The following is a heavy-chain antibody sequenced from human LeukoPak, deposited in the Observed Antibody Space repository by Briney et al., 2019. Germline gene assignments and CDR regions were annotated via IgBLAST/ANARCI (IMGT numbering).Heavy chain of an antibody. Sequence: ASGKGSCKASGYTFTRYGISWVRQAPGQGLEWMGWISAYNGNTNYAQKLQGRVTMTTDTSTSTAYMELRSLRSDDTAVYYCARGPAPGWWLLPNWGQGTLVTVSS. CDR2: ISAYNGNT. CDR3: ARGPAPGWWLLPN. D-gene: IGHD3-22*01. V-gene: IGHV1-18*01. J-gene: IGHJ4*02. CDR1: GYTFTRYG.